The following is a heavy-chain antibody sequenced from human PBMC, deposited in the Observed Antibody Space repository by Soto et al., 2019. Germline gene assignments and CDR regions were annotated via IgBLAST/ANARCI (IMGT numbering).Heavy chain of an antibody. Sequence: PGGSLRLSCAASGFTFSSYAMSWVRQAPGKGLEWVSTISDSGNSTYSADSVKGRFTISRDNSKNMLYLQMHSLRAEDTAVYYCARDRYGDPLWGKDDFDYWGPGTLVTV. CDR2: ISDSGNST. D-gene: IGHD4-17*01. CDR3: ARDRYGDPLWGKDDFDY. V-gene: IGHV3-23*01. CDR1: GFTFSSYA. J-gene: IGHJ4*02.